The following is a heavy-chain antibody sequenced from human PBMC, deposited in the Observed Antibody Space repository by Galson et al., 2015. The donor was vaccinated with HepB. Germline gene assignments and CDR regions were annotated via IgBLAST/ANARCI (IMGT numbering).Heavy chain of an antibody. Sequence: SVKVSCKASGYTFTSYATHWVRQAPGQRLEWMGWINAGNGNTKYSQKFQGRVTITRDTSASTAYMELSSLRSEDTAVYYCARVVDCSSTSCYGYGMDVWGQGTTVTVSS. CDR3: ARVVDCSSTSCYGYGMDV. CDR1: GYTFTSYA. D-gene: IGHD2-2*01. CDR2: INAGNGNT. V-gene: IGHV1-3*01. J-gene: IGHJ6*02.